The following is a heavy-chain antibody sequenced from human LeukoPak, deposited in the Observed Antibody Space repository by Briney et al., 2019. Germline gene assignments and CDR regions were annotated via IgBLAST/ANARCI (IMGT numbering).Heavy chain of an antibody. D-gene: IGHD3-3*01. V-gene: IGHV3-30*02. J-gene: IGHJ4*02. CDR3: ANLGRDDFWSGQYYFDY. CDR2: IRYDGSIK. Sequence: GGSLRLSCVASGFTFSNYGMHWVRQAPGKGLEWVAFIRYDGSIKYYADSVKGRFTISRDNSKNTLYLQMNSLRAEDTAVYYCANLGRDDFWSGQYYFDYWGQGTLVTVSS. CDR1: GFTFSNYG.